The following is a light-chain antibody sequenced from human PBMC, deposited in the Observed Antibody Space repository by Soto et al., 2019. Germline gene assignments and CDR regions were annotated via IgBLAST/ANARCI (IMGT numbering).Light chain of an antibody. V-gene: IGKV3-20*01. CDR2: GAS. J-gene: IGKJ1*01. CDR3: QQYGSSLWT. CDR1: QSVSNNY. Sequence: EIVLTQSPGTLSLSPGERATLSCRASQSVSNNYLAWYQQKPGQAPRLLIYGASNRATGIPDRFSGSGSGTDFTLTISRLEPEDFAVYYCQQYGSSLWTFGPGTKVDIK.